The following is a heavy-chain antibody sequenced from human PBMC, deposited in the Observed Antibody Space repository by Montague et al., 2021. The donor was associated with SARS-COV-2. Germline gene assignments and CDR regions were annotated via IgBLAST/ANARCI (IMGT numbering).Heavy chain of an antibody. CDR1: GGSISSSTYY. Sequence: SETLSLTCTVSGGSISSSTYYWGWIRQPPGKGLEWIGSIHHSGSTYYNPSLETRVTISVDTSKNQFSLKLSSVTAADTAMYYCVRHRVRLDRGTYYYYAMDVWGQGTTVTVSS. V-gene: IGHV4-39*01. J-gene: IGHJ6*02. CDR3: VRHRVRLDRGTYYYYAMDV. CDR2: IHHSGST. D-gene: IGHD3-10*01.